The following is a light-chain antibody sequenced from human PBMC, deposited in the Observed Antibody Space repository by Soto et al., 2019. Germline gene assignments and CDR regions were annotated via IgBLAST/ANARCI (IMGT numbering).Light chain of an antibody. CDR3: QSYDSSRSVV. Sequence: QSVLTQPPSVSGAPGQRVTISCTGSSSNIGAGYDVHWYQQLPGTAPKLLIYGNSNRPSGVPDRFSGSKSGTSASLAITGLQAEDEADYYCQSYDSSRSVVFGGETKVTVL. V-gene: IGLV1-40*01. J-gene: IGLJ2*01. CDR1: SSNIGAGYD. CDR2: GNS.